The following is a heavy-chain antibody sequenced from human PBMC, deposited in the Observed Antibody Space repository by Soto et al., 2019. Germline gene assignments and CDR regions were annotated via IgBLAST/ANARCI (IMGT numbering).Heavy chain of an antibody. D-gene: IGHD4-4*01. CDR2: IIPIFGTA. J-gene: IGHJ6*02. CDR3: ASDDYSNARTRKDDYYYGMDV. CDR1: GGTFSSYA. Sequence: QVQLVQSGAEVKKPGSSVKVSCKASGGTFSSYAISWVRQAPGQGLEWMGGIIPIFGTANYAQKFQGRVTITADEYTITDYMELSSLRSEDTAVYYCASDDYSNARTRKDDYYYGMDVWGQGTTVTGSS. V-gene: IGHV1-69*12.